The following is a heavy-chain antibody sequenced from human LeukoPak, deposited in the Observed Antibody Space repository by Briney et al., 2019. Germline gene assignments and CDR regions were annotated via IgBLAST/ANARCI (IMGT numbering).Heavy chain of an antibody. Sequence: GGSLRLSCAASGFTFSGYWMHWVRQAPGKGLVWVSHVNSDGTSTTYADSVKGRFSISRDNAKNTLYLQMNSLRAEDTAVYYCARDGWMSHDYWGQGTLVTVSS. CDR1: GFTFSGYW. CDR2: VNSDGTST. D-gene: IGHD2-2*03. V-gene: IGHV3-74*01. J-gene: IGHJ4*02. CDR3: ARDGWMSHDY.